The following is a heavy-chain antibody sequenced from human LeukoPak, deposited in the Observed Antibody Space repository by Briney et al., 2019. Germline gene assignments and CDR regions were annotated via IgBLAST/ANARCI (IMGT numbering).Heavy chain of an antibody. V-gene: IGHV3-43D*04. CDR3: AKDRSLTPRDFWSGYYWFDP. CDR1: GFTFDDYA. CDR2: ISWDGGST. J-gene: IGHJ5*02. D-gene: IGHD3-3*01. Sequence: GGSLRLSCAASGFTFDDYAMHWVRQAPGEGLEWVSLISWDGGSTYYADSVKGRFTISRDNSKNSLYLQMNSLRAEDTALYYCAKDRSLTPRDFWSGYYWFDPWGQGTLVTVPS.